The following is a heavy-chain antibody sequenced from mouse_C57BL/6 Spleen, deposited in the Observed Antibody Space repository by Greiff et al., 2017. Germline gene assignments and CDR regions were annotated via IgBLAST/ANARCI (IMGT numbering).Heavy chain of an antibody. V-gene: IGHV10-1*01. CDR3: VRHADRGAMDY. CDR1: GFSFNTYA. CDR2: IRSKSNNYAT. J-gene: IGHJ4*01. Sequence: EVKLVESGGGLVQPKGSLKLSCAASGFSFNTYAMNWVRQAPGKGLEWVARIRSKSNNYATYYADSVKDRFTISRDDSESMLYLQMNNLKTEDTAMYYCVRHADRGAMDYWGQGTSVTVSS.